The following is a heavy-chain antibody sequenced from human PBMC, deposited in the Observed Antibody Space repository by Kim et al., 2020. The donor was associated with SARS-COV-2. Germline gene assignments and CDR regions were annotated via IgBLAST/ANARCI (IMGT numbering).Heavy chain of an antibody. CDR2: ISYDGSNK. J-gene: IGHJ6*02. D-gene: IGHD3-10*01. Sequence: GGSLRLSCAASGFTFSSYAMHWVRQAPGKGLEWVAVISYDGSNKYYADSVKGRFTISRDNSKNTLYLQMNSLRAEDTTVYYCARSFGGFGELLYVYGMDVWGQGTTVTVSS. CDR3: ARSFGGFGELLYVYGMDV. CDR1: GFTFSSYA. V-gene: IGHV3-30-3*01.